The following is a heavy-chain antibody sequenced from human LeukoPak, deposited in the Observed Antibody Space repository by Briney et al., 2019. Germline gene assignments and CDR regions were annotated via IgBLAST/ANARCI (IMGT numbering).Heavy chain of an antibody. Sequence: PGGSLRLSCAASGFTFSSYAMSWVRQAPGKGLEWVGRIKSKTDGGTTDYAAPVKGRFTISRDDSKNTLYLQMNSLKTEDTAVYYCTTHAYYYDSSGYYPDCFDYWGQGTLVTVSS. CDR2: IKSKTDGGTT. CDR1: GFTFSSYA. CDR3: TTHAYYYDSSGYYPDCFDY. J-gene: IGHJ4*02. V-gene: IGHV3-15*01. D-gene: IGHD3-22*01.